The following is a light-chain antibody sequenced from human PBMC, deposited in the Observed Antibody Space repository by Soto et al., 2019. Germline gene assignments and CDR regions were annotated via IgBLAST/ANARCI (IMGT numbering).Light chain of an antibody. CDR3: QQYNSYST. CDR1: HDIGDW. V-gene: IGKV1D-16*01. CDR2: AAS. J-gene: IGKJ1*01. Sequence: DIQMTQYPYSVSASLGDRIKVTFRAGHDIGDWLAWYQQRPGQAPKLLIYAASSLHSGVPSRFSGSGSGTDFTLTISSLQPEDFATYYCQQYNSYSTFGQGTKVDVK.